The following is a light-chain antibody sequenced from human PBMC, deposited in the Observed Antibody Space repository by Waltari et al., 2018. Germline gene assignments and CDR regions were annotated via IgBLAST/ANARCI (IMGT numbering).Light chain of an antibody. CDR1: QSVSSN. Sequence: EAELTHSPATLSVSPGERATLSCRASQSVSSNLAWYQQKPGQAPRLLIYGASTRATGIPARFSGRGSGTEFTLTISSLQSEDFAVYYCQQYSNWPLFGQGTKLEIK. CDR3: QQYSNWPL. CDR2: GAS. J-gene: IGKJ2*01. V-gene: IGKV3-15*01.